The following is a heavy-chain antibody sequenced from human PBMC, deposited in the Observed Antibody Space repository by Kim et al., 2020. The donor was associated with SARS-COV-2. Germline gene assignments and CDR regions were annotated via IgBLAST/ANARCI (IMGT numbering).Heavy chain of an antibody. Sequence: GGSLRLSCAASGFTFSSYSMNWVRQAPGKGLEWVSYISSSSSTIYYADSVKGRFTISRDNAKNSLYLQMNSLRDEDTAVYYCARDVRWRILFETRDYFDYWGQGTLVTVSS. J-gene: IGHJ4*02. V-gene: IGHV3-48*02. CDR1: GFTFSSYS. CDR3: ARDVRWRILFETRDYFDY. CDR2: ISSSSSTI. D-gene: IGHD3-10*02.